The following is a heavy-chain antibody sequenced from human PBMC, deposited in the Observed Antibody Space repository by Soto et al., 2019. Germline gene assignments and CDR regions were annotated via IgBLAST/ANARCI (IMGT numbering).Heavy chain of an antibody. CDR3: ARDPGYDFWSGYHSGGMDV. CDR2: ISSSGSTI. V-gene: IGHV3-48*03. Sequence: GGSLRLSCAASGFTFSSYEMNWVRQAPGKGLEWVSYISSSGSTIYYADSVKGRFTISRDNAKNSLYLQMNSLRAEDTAVYYCARDPGYDFWSGYHSGGMDVWGQETTVTVSS. D-gene: IGHD3-3*01. CDR1: GFTFSSYE. J-gene: IGHJ6*02.